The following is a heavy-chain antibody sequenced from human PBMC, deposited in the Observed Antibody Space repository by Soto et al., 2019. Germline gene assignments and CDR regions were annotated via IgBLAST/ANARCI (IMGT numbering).Heavy chain of an antibody. Sequence: ASVKVACKASGYTFTGYYMHWVRQAPGQGLEWMGWINPNSGGTNYAQKFQGRVTMIRDTSISTAYMELSRLRSDDTAVYYCASCRDGYNPFDYWGQGTLVTVSS. CDR2: INPNSGGT. D-gene: IGHD5-12*01. CDR3: ASCRDGYNPFDY. J-gene: IGHJ4*02. V-gene: IGHV1-2*02. CDR1: GYTFTGYY.